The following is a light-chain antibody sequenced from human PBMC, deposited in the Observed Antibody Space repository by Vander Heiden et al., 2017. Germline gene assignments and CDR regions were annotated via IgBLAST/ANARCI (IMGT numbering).Light chain of an antibody. CDR1: QSVSSY. CDR2: DAS. J-gene: IGKJ4*01. V-gene: IGKV3-11*01. CDR3: QQRTNSHA. Sequence: EIVLTQYPAPLSLSLGEGATHTCRASQSVSSYLAWYQQKPCQAPRLLIYDASNMATGIPHRFNGNGSWTDFTLTSSSRGPHDFAAYNWQQRTNSHAFGGGSKVEIK.